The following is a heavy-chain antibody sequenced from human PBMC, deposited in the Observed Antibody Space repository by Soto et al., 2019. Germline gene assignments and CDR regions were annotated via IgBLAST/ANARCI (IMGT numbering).Heavy chain of an antibody. CDR1: GGSISSYN. J-gene: IGHJ4*02. V-gene: IGHV4-59*08. CDR3: ARHYYGSGSTYFDY. CDR2: IYYSGST. Sequence: SDNLSLTCTVSGGSISSYNWSWIGQPPGQGLEWIGYIYYSGSTNYNPSLKSRVTISVDTSKNQFSLKLNSMTAADTAVYYCARHYYGSGSTYFDYWGQGTLVTVSS. D-gene: IGHD3-10*01.